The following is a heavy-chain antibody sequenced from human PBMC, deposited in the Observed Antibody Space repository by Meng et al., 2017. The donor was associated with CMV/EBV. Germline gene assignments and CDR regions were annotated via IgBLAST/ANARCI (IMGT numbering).Heavy chain of an antibody. J-gene: IGHJ6*02. D-gene: IGHD5-24*01. CDR3: ARKMYYYYYGMDV. Sequence: NASGYTFTSYDIIWVRQATGQGLEWMGWMNPNSGNTGYAQKFQGRVTITRNTSISTAYMELSSLRSEDTAVYYCARKMYYYYYGMDVWGQGTTVTVSS. V-gene: IGHV1-8*03. CDR2: MNPNSGNT. CDR1: GYTFTSYD.